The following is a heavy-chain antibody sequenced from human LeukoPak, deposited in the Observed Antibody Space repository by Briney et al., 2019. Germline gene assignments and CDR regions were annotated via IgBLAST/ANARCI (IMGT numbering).Heavy chain of an antibody. CDR3: ARVGGVGCSGGSCYYY. CDR2: INHSGST. Sequence: PSETLSLTCAVYGGSFSGYYWSWIRQPPGKGLEWIGEINHSGSTNYNPSLKSRVTISVDTSKNQFSLKPSSVTAADTAVYYCARVGGVGCSGGSCYYYWGQGTLVTVSS. V-gene: IGHV4-34*01. CDR1: GGSFSGYY. J-gene: IGHJ4*02. D-gene: IGHD2-15*01.